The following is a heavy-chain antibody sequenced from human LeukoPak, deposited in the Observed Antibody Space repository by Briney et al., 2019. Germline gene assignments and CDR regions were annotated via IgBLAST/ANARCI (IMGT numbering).Heavy chain of an antibody. V-gene: IGHV3-66*02. CDR1: GLTVSSNH. CDR3: ARALQALGGWYLFDY. J-gene: IGHJ4*02. D-gene: IGHD6-19*01. CDR2: IYSGGST. Sequence: GGSLRHSCSAYGLTVSSNHMGSVRQATGRGLKWVSAIYSGGSTYYADSVKGRFTISRDNSKNTMYLQMNSLRAEDAAVYYCARALQALGGWYLFDYWGQGTLVTVSS.